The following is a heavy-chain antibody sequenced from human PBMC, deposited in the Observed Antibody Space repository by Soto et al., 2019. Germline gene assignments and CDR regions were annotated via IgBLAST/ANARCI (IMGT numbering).Heavy chain of an antibody. CDR1: GGSISSGGYS. J-gene: IGHJ6*02. Sequence: QLQLQESGSGLVKPSQTLSLTCAVSGGSISSGGYSWSWIRQPPGKGLEWIGYIYHSGSTYYNPSLNSRVPIPVDRSKNQFSLKRSSVTAAATAGYYCAGSTPSHHCSSTSCWGQLDVWGQGTTVTVSS. CDR2: IYHSGST. D-gene: IGHD2-2*01. V-gene: IGHV4-30-2*01. CDR3: AGSTPSHHCSSTSCWGQLDV.